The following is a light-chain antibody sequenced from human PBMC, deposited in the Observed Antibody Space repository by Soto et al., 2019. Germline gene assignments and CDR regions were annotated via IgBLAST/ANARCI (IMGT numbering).Light chain of an antibody. CDR2: DIS. J-gene: IGKJ5*01. CDR3: QQYNNWPA. Sequence: EAVMTPSPVTLSVSPGEGAPLSCRASQTVSRNLAWYQQRPGQAPRLLIYDISNRATGVPARFSGSGSETEFTLTIRSLQSEDFAVYFCQQYNNWPAFGQGTRLEIK. V-gene: IGKV3-15*01. CDR1: QTVSRN.